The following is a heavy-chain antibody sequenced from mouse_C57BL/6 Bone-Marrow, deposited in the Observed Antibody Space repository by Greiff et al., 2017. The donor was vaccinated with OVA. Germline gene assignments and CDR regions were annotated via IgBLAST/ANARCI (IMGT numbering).Heavy chain of an antibody. D-gene: IGHD1-1*01. CDR3: ARDSPYYYGSSYGWYFDV. J-gene: IGHJ1*03. Sequence: VQLQQSGPGLVKPSQTVFLTCTVTGISITTGNYRWSWIRQFPGNKLEWIGYIYYSGTITYNPSLTSRTTITRDTPKNQFFLEMNSLTAEDTATYYCARDSPYYYGSSYGWYFDVWGTGTTVTVS. V-gene: IGHV3-5*01. CDR1: GISITTGNYR. CDR2: IYYSGTI.